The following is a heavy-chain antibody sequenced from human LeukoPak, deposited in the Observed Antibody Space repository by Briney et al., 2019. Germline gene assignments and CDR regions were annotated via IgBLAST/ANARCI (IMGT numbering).Heavy chain of an antibody. Sequence: GGSLRLSCAASGFTFSGYRLNWVRQAPGEGLDWVSSISSSSSYIYYADSVKGRFTISRDNAKNSLYLQMNSLRAEDTAVYYCAGIYYGSGSFDYWGQGTLVTVSS. CDR1: GFTFSGYR. V-gene: IGHV3-21*01. J-gene: IGHJ4*02. CDR3: AGIYYGSGSFDY. D-gene: IGHD3-10*01. CDR2: ISSSSSYI.